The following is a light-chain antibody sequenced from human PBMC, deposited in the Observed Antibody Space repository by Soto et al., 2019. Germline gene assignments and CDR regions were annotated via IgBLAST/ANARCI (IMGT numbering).Light chain of an antibody. CDR1: QSVSSY. CDR2: GAS. V-gene: IGKV3-20*01. CDR3: QQYGSSLFT. J-gene: IGKJ5*01. Sequence: EIAMTQSPATLSVSPGERATLSCRASQSVSSYLAWYQQKPGQAPRLLIYGASSRATGIPDRFSGSGSGTDFTLTISRLEPEDFAVYYCQQYGSSLFTFGQGTRLEIK.